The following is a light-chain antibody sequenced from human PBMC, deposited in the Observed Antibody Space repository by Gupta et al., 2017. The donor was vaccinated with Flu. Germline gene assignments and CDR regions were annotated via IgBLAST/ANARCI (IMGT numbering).Light chain of an antibody. Sequence: VVMTQSPLSLPVTLGQPTSNSYRSSQSLVYIDGNTYLGWFQQKPGQSPRRLIYKVSNRDSGVPDRFSGSGSGTDFTLRISRVEAEDFGVYYCMQGKHWPRTFGPGTKIEIK. J-gene: IGKJ3*01. V-gene: IGKV2-30*01. CDR1: QSLVYIDGNTY. CDR2: KVS. CDR3: MQGKHWPRT.